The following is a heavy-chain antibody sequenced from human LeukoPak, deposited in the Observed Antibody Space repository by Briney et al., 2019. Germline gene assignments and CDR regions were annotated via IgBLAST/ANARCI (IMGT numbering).Heavy chain of an antibody. CDR3: ARRPGN. D-gene: IGHD1-14*01. CDR1: GFAVGSNY. J-gene: IGHJ4*02. Sequence: GGSLRLSCVASGFAVGSNYMSWVRQAPGKGLEWVSLIYSGGAIRYADSVKGRFSISRDSSKNTLFLQMNDLTVEDTARYYCARRPGNWGQGILVTVSS. CDR2: IYSGGAI. V-gene: IGHV3-53*01.